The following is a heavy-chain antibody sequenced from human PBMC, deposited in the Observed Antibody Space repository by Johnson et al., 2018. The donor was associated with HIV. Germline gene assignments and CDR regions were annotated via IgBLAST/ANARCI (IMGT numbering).Heavy chain of an antibody. D-gene: IGHD3-22*01. J-gene: IGHJ3*02. CDR3: ARGPGYDSTGHDAFDI. V-gene: IGHV3-7*01. CDR1: GFTFSSYW. Sequence: MLLVESGGGLVQPGGSLRLSCAASGFTFSSYWMSWVRQAPGKGLEWVANIKQDGSEKYYVDSVKGRFTISRDNAKNSLYLQMNSLRAEDTAVYYCARGPGYDSTGHDAFDIWGQGTMVTVSS. CDR2: IKQDGSEK.